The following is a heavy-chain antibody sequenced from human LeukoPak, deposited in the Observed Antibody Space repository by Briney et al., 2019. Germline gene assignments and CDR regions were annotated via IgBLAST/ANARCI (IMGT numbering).Heavy chain of an antibody. CDR3: AKGNDLLRPVYFDF. Sequence: PGGSLRLSCVASGFTFNSYALSWVRQAPGKGLEWVSSISGSGGTTFYAESVKGRFTISRDNSQNTVYLQMNSLRAEDTAVFYCAKGNDLLRPVYFDFWGQGSLVTVSS. D-gene: IGHD3-3*01. V-gene: IGHV3-23*01. CDR1: GFTFNSYA. CDR2: ISGSGGTT. J-gene: IGHJ4*02.